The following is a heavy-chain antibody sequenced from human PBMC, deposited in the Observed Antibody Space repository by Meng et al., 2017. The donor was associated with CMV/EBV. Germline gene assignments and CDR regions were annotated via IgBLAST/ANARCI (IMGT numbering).Heavy chain of an antibody. D-gene: IGHD3-9*01. CDR2: ISRDGSAT. CDR3: ARGTNDWSGVDY. CDR1: GFTFDDYA. J-gene: IGHJ4*02. V-gene: IGHV3-74*01. Sequence: GESLKISCAASGFTFDDYAMHWVRQTPGTGLVWLSSISRDGSATRFADSVKGRFIISRDNTKNTLYLQMDSLRADDSAVYYCARGTNDWSGVDYWGQGSPVTVSS.